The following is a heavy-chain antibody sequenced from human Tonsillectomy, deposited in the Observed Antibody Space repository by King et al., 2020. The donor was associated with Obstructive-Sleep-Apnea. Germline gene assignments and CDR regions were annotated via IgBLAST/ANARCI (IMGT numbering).Heavy chain of an antibody. CDR3: AAVGAIVNRDAFDI. V-gene: IGHV3-48*04. Sequence: VQLVESGGGMVQPGGSLRLSCAASGFTFSTYSMNWVRQAPGKGLEGVSYISSSSGTIHSADSVRGRFTISRDNAKNSRSLQMNRRRAEDTAVYYCAAVGAIVNRDAFDIWGQGTMVTVSS. D-gene: IGHD1-26*01. CDR2: ISSSSGTI. CDR1: GFTFSTYS. J-gene: IGHJ3*02.